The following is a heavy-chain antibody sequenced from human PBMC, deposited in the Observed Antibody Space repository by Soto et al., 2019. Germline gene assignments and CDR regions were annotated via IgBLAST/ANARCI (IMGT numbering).Heavy chain of an antibody. V-gene: IGHV4-4*02. Sequence: TSETLSLTCAVSCGSISSSNWWSWVRPPPGKGLEWIGEIYHSGSTNYNPSLKSRVTISVDKSKNQFSLKLSSVTAADTAVYYCASSVNNGVTDQNDYWGQGTLVTVSS. CDR2: IYHSGST. J-gene: IGHJ4*02. D-gene: IGHD2-8*01. CDR1: CGSISSSNW. CDR3: ASSVNNGVTDQNDY.